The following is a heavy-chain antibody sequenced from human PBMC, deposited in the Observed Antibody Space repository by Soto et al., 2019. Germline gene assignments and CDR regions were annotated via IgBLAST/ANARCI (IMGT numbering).Heavy chain of an antibody. Sequence: ASLNVSCKGFGYGFTIYRIDWLRQTHGQGLEWMGWSSAYNGNTSYAQKFQGRVTITADESTSTAYMELSRLRSDDTAVYYCAREDRDRETGLVPAAIDGMDVWGQGTTVTVSS. CDR2: SSAYNGNT. CDR3: AREDRDRETGLVPAAIDGMDV. D-gene: IGHD2-2*01. J-gene: IGHJ6*02. CDR1: GYGFTIYR. V-gene: IGHV1-18*01.